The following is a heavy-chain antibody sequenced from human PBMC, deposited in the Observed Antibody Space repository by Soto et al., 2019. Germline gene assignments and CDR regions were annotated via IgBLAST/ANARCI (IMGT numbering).Heavy chain of an antibody. Sequence: SETLSLTCAVYGGSFSGYYWSWIRQPPGKGLEWIGEINHSGSTNYNPSLKSRVTISVDTSKNQFSLKLSSVTAADTAVYYCARGTTPIAAAGNDYWGQGTLVTVSS. D-gene: IGHD6-13*01. J-gene: IGHJ4*02. CDR3: ARGTTPIAAAGNDY. CDR1: GGSFSGYY. V-gene: IGHV4-34*01. CDR2: INHSGST.